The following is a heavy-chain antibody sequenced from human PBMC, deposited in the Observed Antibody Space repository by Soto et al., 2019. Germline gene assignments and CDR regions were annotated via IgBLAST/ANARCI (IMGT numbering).Heavy chain of an antibody. CDR3: AKDTGNGYCSGGSCYPNSPYYYYYGMDV. CDR1: GFTFSSYG. V-gene: IGHV3-30*18. Sequence: PGGSLRLSCAASGFTFSSYGMHWVRQAPGKGLEWVAVISYDGSNKYYADSVKGRFTISRDNSKNTLYLQMNSLRAEDTALYYCAKDTGNGYCSGGSCYPNSPYYYYYGMDVWGQGT. D-gene: IGHD2-15*01. CDR2: ISYDGSNK. J-gene: IGHJ6*02.